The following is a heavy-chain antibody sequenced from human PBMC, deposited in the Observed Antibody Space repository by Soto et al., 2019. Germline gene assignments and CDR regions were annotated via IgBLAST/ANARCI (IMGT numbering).Heavy chain of an antibody. Sequence: GPTLVNPTQTLTLTCTLSGFCLNPSAMCVTWIRQAPGKALAWLALINCDADEYYNKSLKTRLTISKATSKHLVILSKTNMDPVYPAGFCRKRIHSRGGGPIVSFPHYCIDFWGQGSPVTVSS. V-gene: IGHV2-70*02. CDR3: KRIHSRGGGPIVSFPHYCIDF. J-gene: IGHJ4*03. D-gene: IGHD2-21*01. CDR2: INCDADE. CDR1: GFCLNPSAMC.